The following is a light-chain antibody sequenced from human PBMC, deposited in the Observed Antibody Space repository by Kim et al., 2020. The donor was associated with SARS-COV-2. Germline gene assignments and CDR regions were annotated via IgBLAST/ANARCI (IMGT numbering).Light chain of an antibody. CDR3: LQHSTYPIT. V-gene: IGKV1-17*01. Sequence: ASVGDRVTIACRTSQDIRNDLGWYQQNPGRAPKRLIYGASSLQSGVPSRFSGSGSGTEFTLTISSVQPEDFATYFCLQHSTYPITFGQGTRLEIK. J-gene: IGKJ5*01. CDR2: GAS. CDR1: QDIRND.